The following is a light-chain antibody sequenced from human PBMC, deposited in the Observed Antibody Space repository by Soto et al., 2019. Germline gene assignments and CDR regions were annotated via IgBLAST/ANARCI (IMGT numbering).Light chain of an antibody. CDR2: EAS. J-gene: IGLJ1*01. Sequence: QSVLTQPASVSGSPGQSITISCTVTGRDVRTYNLVSWYQQHPGKVPKLIIYEASKRPSGVSNLFSGSQPGNTASLTVSGLQAEDEADYYCCSYAGDKTYVFGSGTKVTVL. CDR1: GRDVRTYNL. V-gene: IGLV2-23*01. CDR3: CSYAGDKTYV.